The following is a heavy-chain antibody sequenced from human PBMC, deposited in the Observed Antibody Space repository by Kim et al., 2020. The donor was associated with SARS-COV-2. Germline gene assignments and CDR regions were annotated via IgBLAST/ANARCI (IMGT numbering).Heavy chain of an antibody. J-gene: IGHJ4*02. Sequence: SLQGRFTSTRNNSKNTLYLQMNSLRAEDTAVYYCAREEVYYYDSSGFIDYWGQGTLVTVSS. CDR3: AREEVYYYDSSGFIDY. V-gene: IGHV3-30*07. D-gene: IGHD3-22*01.